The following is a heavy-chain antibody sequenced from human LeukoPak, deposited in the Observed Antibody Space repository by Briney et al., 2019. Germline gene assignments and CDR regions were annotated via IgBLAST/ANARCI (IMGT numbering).Heavy chain of an antibody. Sequence: PGGSLRLSCAASGFTFSSYWVHWVRQAPGKGLVWVSHINSDVSSTNYADSVKGRFTISRDNAKNTLYLQMNSLRAEDTAVYYCASGRWSDYLDYWGQGTLVTVSS. J-gene: IGHJ4*02. CDR2: INSDVSST. CDR3: ASGRWSDYLDY. D-gene: IGHD3-3*01. CDR1: GFTFSSYW. V-gene: IGHV3-74*01.